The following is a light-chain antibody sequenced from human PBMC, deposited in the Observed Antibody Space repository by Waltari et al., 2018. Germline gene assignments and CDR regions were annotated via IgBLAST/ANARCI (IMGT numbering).Light chain of an antibody. CDR2: REN. CDR3: AAWDDSLNGV. V-gene: IGLV1-44*01. Sequence: QSVLTQPPSASGTPGQRVTISCSGSSSNIGIHTVNWYQQLPGTAPKPIIYRENQRPSGVPDRFSGSKSGTSASLAISGLQSEDEADYYCAAWDDSLNGVFGGGTKLTVL. J-gene: IGLJ3*02. CDR1: SSNIGIHT.